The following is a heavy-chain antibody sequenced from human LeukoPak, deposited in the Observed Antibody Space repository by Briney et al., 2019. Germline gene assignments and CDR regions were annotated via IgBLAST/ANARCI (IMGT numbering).Heavy chain of an antibody. CDR2: ISTDGTMA. D-gene: IGHD2-21*01. CDR1: GFTFNNYE. CDR3: ARETIDCGGDCYDY. Sequence: GGSLRLSCAASGFTFNNYEMNWVRQAPGKGLEWISYISTDGTMAYYAGSVKGRFTISRDNAKNSLYLQMNSLRADDPAVYYCARETIDCGGDCYDYWGQGTLATVSS. V-gene: IGHV3-48*03. J-gene: IGHJ4*02.